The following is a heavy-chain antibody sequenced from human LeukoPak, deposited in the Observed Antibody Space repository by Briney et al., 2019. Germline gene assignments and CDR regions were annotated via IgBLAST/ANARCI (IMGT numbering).Heavy chain of an antibody. V-gene: IGHV4-38-2*01. CDR3: ASTPTEYCSSTSCYENDY. D-gene: IGHD2-2*01. J-gene: IGHJ4*02. CDR1: GYSISSGYY. CDR2: LYHNGST. Sequence: SETLSLTCSVSGYSISSGYYWGCIRQPPGREGAGIGGLYHNGSTTYNPSPRSRGTISVDTSRNQFSLKLSSVTAADTAVYYCASTPTEYCSSTSCYENDYWGQGTLVTVSS.